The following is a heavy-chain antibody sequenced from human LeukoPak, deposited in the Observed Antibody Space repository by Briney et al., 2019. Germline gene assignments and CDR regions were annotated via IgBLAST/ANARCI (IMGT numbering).Heavy chain of an antibody. D-gene: IGHD4-17*01. V-gene: IGHV4-34*01. CDR1: GGSFSDYY. Sequence: SETLSLTCAVYGGSFSDYYWSWIRQPPGKGLEWIGEINHSGSTNYNPSLKSRVTISVDTSKNQFSLKLSSVTAADTAVYYCAQGYDYGDYLNWFDPWGQGTLVTVSS. CDR2: INHSGST. J-gene: IGHJ5*02. CDR3: AQGYDYGDYLNWFDP.